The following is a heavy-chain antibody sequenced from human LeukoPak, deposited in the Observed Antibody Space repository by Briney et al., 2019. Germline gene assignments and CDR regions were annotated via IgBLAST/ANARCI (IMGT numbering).Heavy chain of an antibody. CDR3: ARSGYCSGGSCYWIYYYYYMDV. V-gene: IGHV3-30*04. Sequence: GRSLRLSCAASGFTFSSYAMHWVRQAPGKGLEWVAVISYDGSNKYYADSVKGRFTISRDNSKNTLYLQMNSLRAEDTAVYYCARSGYCSGGSCYWIYYYYYMDVWGKGTTVTVSS. J-gene: IGHJ6*03. CDR1: GFTFSSYA. CDR2: ISYDGSNK. D-gene: IGHD2-15*01.